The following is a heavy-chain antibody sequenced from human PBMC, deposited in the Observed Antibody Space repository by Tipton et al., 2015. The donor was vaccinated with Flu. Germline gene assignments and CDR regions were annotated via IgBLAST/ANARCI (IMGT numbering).Heavy chain of an antibody. V-gene: IGHV3-9*01. Sequence: SLRLSCAASGFTFDDYTMHWIRQAPGKGREWVSGISWNSGSIGYADSVKGRFTISRDNAKKSLFLKMNSLRAEDSALYYCATDRSVLTGYYSGGMDVWGPGSPVTVSS. J-gene: IGHJ6*02. D-gene: IGHD3-9*01. CDR3: ATDRSVLTGYYSGGMDV. CDR2: ISWNSGSI. CDR1: GFTFDDYT.